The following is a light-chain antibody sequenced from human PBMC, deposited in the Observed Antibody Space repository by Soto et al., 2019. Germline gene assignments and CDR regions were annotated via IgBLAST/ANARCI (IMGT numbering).Light chain of an antibody. CDR3: QQSYSTLLFT. V-gene: IGKV1-39*01. CDR1: QSISSN. CDR2: AAS. J-gene: IGKJ3*01. Sequence: DIQMTQSPSSLSASVGDRVTITCRASQSISSNLNWYQQKPGKVPKLLIYAASSMQSGVPSRFSGSGSWTDFTLTISTLQPEDFATYYCQQSYSTLLFTFGPGTKVDIK.